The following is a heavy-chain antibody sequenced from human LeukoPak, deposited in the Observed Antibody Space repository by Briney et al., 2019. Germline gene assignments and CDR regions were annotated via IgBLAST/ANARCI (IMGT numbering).Heavy chain of an antibody. D-gene: IGHD3-16*02. V-gene: IGHV4-39*01. CDR3: ARRLSGYTFDY. CDR2: IYYSGNI. CDR1: GGSITSSGNY. J-gene: IGHJ4*02. Sequence: PSETLSLTCTVSGGSITSSGNYWGWIRQPPGKGLEWIGSIYYSGNIYYNPSLKSRVSISVDTSKNQFSLKLSSVTAADTAVYYCARRLSGYTFDYWDQGTLVTVSS.